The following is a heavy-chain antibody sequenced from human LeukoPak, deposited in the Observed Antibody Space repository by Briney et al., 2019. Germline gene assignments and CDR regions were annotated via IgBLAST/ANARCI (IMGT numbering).Heavy chain of an antibody. CDR1: GGSFSGFY. CDR3: SRGSDTYTSGID. Sequence: PSETLSLTCAVYGGSFSGFYWSWIRQAPGKGLEWVGEIRPSGNTDYNPSLKSRVTISVDTSKNQFSLKVTSLIVADTAVYYCSRGSDTYTSGIDWGQGTLVTVSS. V-gene: IGHV4-34*01. J-gene: IGHJ4*02. D-gene: IGHD3-3*01. CDR2: IRPSGNT.